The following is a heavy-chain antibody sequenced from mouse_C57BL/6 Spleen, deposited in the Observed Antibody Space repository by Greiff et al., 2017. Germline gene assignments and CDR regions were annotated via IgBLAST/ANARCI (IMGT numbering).Heavy chain of an antibody. Sequence: EVQLKESGPELVKPGASVKMSCKASGYTFTDYNMHWVKQSHGKSLEWIGYINPNNGGTSYNQKFKGKATLTVNKSSSTAYMERRSLTSEDSAVYYCARGGFYYYGSSSDYWGQGTTLTVSS. V-gene: IGHV1-22*01. D-gene: IGHD1-1*01. CDR3: ARGGFYYYGSSSDY. CDR1: GYTFTDYN. J-gene: IGHJ2*01. CDR2: INPNNGGT.